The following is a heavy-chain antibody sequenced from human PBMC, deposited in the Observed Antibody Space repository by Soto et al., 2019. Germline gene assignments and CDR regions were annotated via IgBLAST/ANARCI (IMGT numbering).Heavy chain of an antibody. D-gene: IGHD2-15*01. V-gene: IGHV3-23*01. J-gene: IGHJ4*02. CDR2: IRSNTAVT. Sequence: PGGTLRLYCVASGFPFDPYVMVWVRQAPGKGLEWVAAIRSNTAVTHYADSMRDRFTISRVNSANTIFLQMNSLRVEDSAVYFCAKASDGGWPYYFDSWGQGA. CDR1: GFPFDPYV. CDR3: AKASDGGWPYYFDS.